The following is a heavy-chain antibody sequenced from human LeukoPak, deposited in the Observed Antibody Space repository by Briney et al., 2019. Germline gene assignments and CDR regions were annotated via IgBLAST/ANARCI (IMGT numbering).Heavy chain of an antibody. CDR1: GYTFTGYY. D-gene: IGHD3-22*01. CDR3: ARDPRPRTMIVDSDAFDI. CDR2: ISAYNGNT. J-gene: IGHJ3*02. V-gene: IGHV1-18*04. Sequence: ASVKVSCKASGYTFTGYYMHWVRQAPGQGLEWMGWISAYNGNTNYAQKLQGRVTMTTDTSTSTAYMELRSLRSDDTAVYYCARDPRPRTMIVDSDAFDIWGQGTMVTVSS.